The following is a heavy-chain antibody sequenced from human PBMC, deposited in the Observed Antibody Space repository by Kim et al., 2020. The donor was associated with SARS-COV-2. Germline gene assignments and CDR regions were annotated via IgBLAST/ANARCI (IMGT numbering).Heavy chain of an antibody. J-gene: IGHJ4*02. CDR2: SKSKTDGGTI. Sequence: GGSLRLSCAASGFTFTNGWMSWVRQAAGKGLEWVGRSKSKTDGGTIDYAAPVKGRFSISRDDSKKTVYLQMNSLKIEDTAVYYCTTDRGIASRPLFDFWGQGTLVNVSS. D-gene: IGHD6-6*01. CDR3: TTDRGIASRPLFDF. V-gene: IGHV3-15*01. CDR1: GFTFTNGW.